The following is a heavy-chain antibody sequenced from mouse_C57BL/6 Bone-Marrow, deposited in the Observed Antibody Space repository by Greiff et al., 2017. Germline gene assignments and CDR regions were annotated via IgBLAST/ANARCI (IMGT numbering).Heavy chain of an antibody. Sequence: EVMLVESGGDLVKPGGSLKLSCAASGFTFSSYGMSLVRQTPDKRLEWVATISSGGSYTYYPDSVKGRFTISRDNAKNTLYLQMSSLKSEDTAMYYCARWGLLYYFDYWGQGTTLTVSS. CDR2: ISSGGSYT. V-gene: IGHV5-6*02. D-gene: IGHD2-3*01. CDR3: ARWGLLYYFDY. CDR1: GFTFSSYG. J-gene: IGHJ2*01.